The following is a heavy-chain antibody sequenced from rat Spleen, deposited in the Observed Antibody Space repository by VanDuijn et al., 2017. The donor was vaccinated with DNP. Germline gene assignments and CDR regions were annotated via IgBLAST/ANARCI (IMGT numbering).Heavy chain of an antibody. D-gene: IGHD4-3*01. V-gene: IGHV4-2*01. Sequence: EVKLVESGGGLVQPGRSLKLSCAASGFNFNDYWMGWVRQAPGKGLEWIGQINKDSSTITYIPSLKDKFTISRDNDQNTLYLQMDSLRSEDTATYYCAKDTTRSNSGAFAHWGQGTLVTVSS. CDR2: INKDSSTI. CDR1: GFNFNDYW. J-gene: IGHJ3*01. CDR3: AKDTTRSNSGAFAH.